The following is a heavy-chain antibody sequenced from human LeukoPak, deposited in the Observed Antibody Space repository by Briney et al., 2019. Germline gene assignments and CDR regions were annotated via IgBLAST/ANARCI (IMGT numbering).Heavy chain of an antibody. CDR1: GGSISNSY. CDR3: ARHQDGYGDYFDF. CDR2: IHSSGRT. Sequence: SETLSLTCSVSGGSISNSYWSWIRQPPGKGLEWIGYIHSSGRTKYDPSLESRVTISIDTSMYHFSLKVSSVTAPDTAVYYCARHQDGYGDYFDFWGQGILVTVSS. J-gene: IGHJ4*02. V-gene: IGHV4-59*08. D-gene: IGHD5-24*01.